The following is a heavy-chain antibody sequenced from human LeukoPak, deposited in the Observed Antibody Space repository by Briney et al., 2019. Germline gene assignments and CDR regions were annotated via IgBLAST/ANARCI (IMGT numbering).Heavy chain of an antibody. D-gene: IGHD5-12*01. CDR1: GYTFTSYY. J-gene: IGHJ4*02. CDR2: INPSGGST. CDR3: ARTRGYSGYDGGNFDY. Sequence: VASVKVSCKASGYTFTSYYMHWVRQAPGQGLEWMGIINPSGGSTSYAQKFRGRVTMTRDTSTSTVYMELSSLRSEDTAVYYCARTRGYSGYDGGNFDYWGRGTLVTVSS. V-gene: IGHV1-46*01.